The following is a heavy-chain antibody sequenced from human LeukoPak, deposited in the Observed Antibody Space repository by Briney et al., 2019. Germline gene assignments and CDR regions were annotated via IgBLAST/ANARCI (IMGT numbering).Heavy chain of an antibody. CDR1: VGSFSDDY. D-gene: IGHD3-22*01. CDR2: INQIGPT. J-gene: IGHJ4*02. V-gene: IGHV4-34*01. Sequence: SQTLSLTCAVYVGSFSDDYGSCIRQSPGRGREWIGAINQIGPTDYNPSLKSRVLISIDTSKTQFSLKLSSVTAADTAVYYCARDYDSSGYYPFYWGQGTPVTVSS. CDR3: ARDYDSSGYYPFY.